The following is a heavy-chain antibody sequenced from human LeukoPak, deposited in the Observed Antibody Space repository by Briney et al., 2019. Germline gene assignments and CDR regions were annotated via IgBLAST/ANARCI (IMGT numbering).Heavy chain of an antibody. CDR1: GYTFTDYY. J-gene: IGHJ4*02. CDR3: ARDSTGGYPDY. CDR2: ISPNSGGT. D-gene: IGHD7-27*01. Sequence: GASVKVSCKASGYTFTDYYIHWVRQAPGQGLEYMGWISPNSGGTNYTQVDQGRGTMTSDTAITTAFMELRSLRSNDTAVFYCARDSTGGYPDYWGQGTLVTVSA. V-gene: IGHV1-2*02.